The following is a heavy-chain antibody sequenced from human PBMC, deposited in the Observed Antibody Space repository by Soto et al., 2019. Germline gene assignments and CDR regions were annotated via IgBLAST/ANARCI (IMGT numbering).Heavy chain of an antibody. V-gene: IGHV4-30-4*01. CDR3: ARADFGADRWFDP. J-gene: IGHJ5*02. CDR2: IYYSGST. CDR1: GGSISSGDYY. Sequence: PSETLSLTCTVSGGSISSGDYYWSWIRQPPGKGLEWIGYIYYSGSTYYNPSLKSRVTISVDTSKNQFSLKLSSVTAADTAVYYCARADFGADRWFDPWGQGPLVTVSS. D-gene: IGHD3-3*01.